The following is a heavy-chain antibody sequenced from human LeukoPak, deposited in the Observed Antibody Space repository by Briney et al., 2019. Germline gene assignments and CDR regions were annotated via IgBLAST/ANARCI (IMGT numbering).Heavy chain of an antibody. CDR3: ARNYDRSGSYYFDY. V-gene: IGHV4-31*03. CDR2: ISYKGIT. J-gene: IGHJ4*02. CDR1: DGSISSGAYY. D-gene: IGHD3-22*01. Sequence: PSETLSLTCTVSDGSISSGAYYWTWIRQHPEKGLEWIGYISYKGITYYKQSLKSRVTISLDTSANQFSLKLSSVTAADTAVYYCARNYDRSGSYYFDYWGQGTLVTVSS.